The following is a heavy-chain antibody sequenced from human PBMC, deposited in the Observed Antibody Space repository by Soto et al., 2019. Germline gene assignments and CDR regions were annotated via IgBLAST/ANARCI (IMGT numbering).Heavy chain of an antibody. V-gene: IGHV4-34*01. Sequence: KPSETLSLTCAVYGGSFSGYYWSWIRQPPGKGLEWIGEINHSGSTNYNPSLKSRVTISVDTSKNQFSLKLSSVTAADTAVYYCARGHGYCSSTSCLKVRFDYWLQGTRVP. CDR1: GGSFSGYY. CDR2: INHSGST. CDR3: ARGHGYCSSTSCLKVRFDY. D-gene: IGHD2-2*03. J-gene: IGHJ4*02.